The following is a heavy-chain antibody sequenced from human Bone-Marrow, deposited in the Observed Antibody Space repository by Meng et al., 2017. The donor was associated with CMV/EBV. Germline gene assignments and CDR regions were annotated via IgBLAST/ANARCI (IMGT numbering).Heavy chain of an antibody. CDR2: ISSSSSYI. CDR3: ARVSLIAARPHYYYYGMDV. D-gene: IGHD6-6*01. CDR1: GFTFSSYS. V-gene: IGHV3-21*01. J-gene: IGHJ6*02. Sequence: GESLKISCAASGFTFSSYSMNWVRQAPGKGLEWVSSISSSSSYIYYADSVKGRFTISRDNAKNSLYLQMNSLRAEDTAVYYCARVSLIAARPHYYYYGMDVWGPGTTVTGYS.